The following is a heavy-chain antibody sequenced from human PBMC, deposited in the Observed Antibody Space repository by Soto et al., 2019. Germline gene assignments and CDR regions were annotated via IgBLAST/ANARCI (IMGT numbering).Heavy chain of an antibody. J-gene: IGHJ5*02. V-gene: IGHV4-31*03. CDR3: ARGGYCSGGSCYPAPQLRWFDP. CDR1: GGSISSGGYY. D-gene: IGHD2-15*01. Sequence: SETLSLTCTVSGGSISSGGYYWSWIRQHPGKGLEWIGYIYYSGSTYYNPSLKSRVTISVDTSKNQFSLKLSSVTAADTAVYYCARGGYCSGGSCYPAPQLRWFDPWGQGTLVTVSS. CDR2: IYYSGST.